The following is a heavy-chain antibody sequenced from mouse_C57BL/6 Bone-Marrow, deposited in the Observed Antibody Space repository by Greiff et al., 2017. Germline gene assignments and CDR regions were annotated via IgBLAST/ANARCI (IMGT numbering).Heavy chain of an antibody. CDR2: ISSGGSYT. D-gene: IGHD1-1*01. Sequence: EVKLLESGGDLVKPGGSLKLSCAASGFTFSSYGMSWVRQTPDKRLAWVATISSGGSYTYYPDSVKGRFTIARDNAKNTLYLQMSSLKSEDTAMYYCASPLYYYYAMDDWGQGTSVTVSS. CDR1: GFTFSSYG. CDR3: ASPLYYYYAMDD. V-gene: IGHV5-6*01. J-gene: IGHJ4*01.